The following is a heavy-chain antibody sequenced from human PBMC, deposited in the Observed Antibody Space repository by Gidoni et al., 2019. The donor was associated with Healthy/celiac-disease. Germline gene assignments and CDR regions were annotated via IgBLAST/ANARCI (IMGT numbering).Heavy chain of an antibody. V-gene: IGHV3-48*01. J-gene: IGHJ4*02. CDR2: ISSSSSTI. Sequence: EVQLVESGGCLVQPGGSLRLSCAASGFTFRSYSIDWVRQAPGKGLEWVSYISSSSSTIYYANSVKGRFTISRDNAKNSLYLQMNSLRAEDTAVYYCARDYYYDSIFGGVWLWGQGTLVTVSS. CDR1: GFTFRSYS. CDR3: ARDYYYDSIFGGVWL. D-gene: IGHD3-22*01.